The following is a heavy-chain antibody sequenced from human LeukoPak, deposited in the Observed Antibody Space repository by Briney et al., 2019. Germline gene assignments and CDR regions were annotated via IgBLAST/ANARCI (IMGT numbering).Heavy chain of an antibody. CDR3: ARVYSGSFNPFDY. CDR2: ISSGSTI. CDR1: GFTFSSYE. Sequence: GGSLRLSCAASGFTFSSYEMNWVRQAPGKGLEWVSYISSGSTIYYADSVKGRFTISRDNSKNTLYLQMNSLRAEDTAVYYCARVYSGSFNPFDYWGQGTLGTVSS. V-gene: IGHV3-48*03. D-gene: IGHD1-26*01. J-gene: IGHJ4*02.